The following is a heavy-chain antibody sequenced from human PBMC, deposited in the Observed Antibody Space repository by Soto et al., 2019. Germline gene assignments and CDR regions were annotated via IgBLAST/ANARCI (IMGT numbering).Heavy chain of an antibody. CDR1: GYTFTSYY. Sequence: QVQLVQSGAEGKRPGASVKVSCKASGYTFTSYYMHWVRQAPGQGLEWMGIINPSGGSTSYAQKCQGRVTLTSDTSTSTAYMELSSLRSEETAVYYCARGMTTVTSDAFDIWGQGTMVTVSS. CDR2: INPSGGST. D-gene: IGHD4-4*01. CDR3: ARGMTTVTSDAFDI. V-gene: IGHV1-46*01. J-gene: IGHJ3*02.